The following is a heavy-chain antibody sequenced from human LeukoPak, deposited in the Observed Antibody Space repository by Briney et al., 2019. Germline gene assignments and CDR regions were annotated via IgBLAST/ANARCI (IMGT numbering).Heavy chain of an antibody. J-gene: IGHJ6*03. CDR2: ISATGGNS. Sequence: PGGSLRLSCAASGFTFSSYVMSWVRQAPGKGLEWVSVISATGGNSYYADSVKGRFTISRDNSKNTLYLQMNSLRAEDTAVYYCAKSYSGYYYYMDVWGKGTTVTTSS. V-gene: IGHV3-23*01. D-gene: IGHD1-26*01. CDR1: GFTFSSYV. CDR3: AKSYSGYYYYMDV.